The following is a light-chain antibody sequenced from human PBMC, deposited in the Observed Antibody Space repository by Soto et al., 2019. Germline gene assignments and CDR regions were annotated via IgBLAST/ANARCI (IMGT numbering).Light chain of an antibody. CDR1: QGISSY. CDR3: QQYYNYPPT. Sequence: AIRMTQSPSSFSASTGDRVTITCRASQGISSYLAWYQQKPGKAPKLLIYAASPLQSGVPSRFTGSGSGTDFTLTISCLQSEHFATYYCQQYYNYPPTFGQGTKLEIK. J-gene: IGKJ2*01. V-gene: IGKV1-8*01. CDR2: AAS.